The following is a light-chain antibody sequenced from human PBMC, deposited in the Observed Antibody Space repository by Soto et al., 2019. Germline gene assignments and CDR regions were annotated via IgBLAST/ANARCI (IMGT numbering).Light chain of an antibody. CDR1: QSVSSD. CDR2: GAS. V-gene: IGKV3-15*01. Sequence: EIVMTQSPGTLSVSPGEGATLSCSASQSVSSDLAWIQQKPGQAPRLLIYGASTRATGIPARFSGSGSGTEFTLTISSLQPEDFAVYSCQQYNSWPRTFGQGTKVEIK. J-gene: IGKJ1*01. CDR3: QQYNSWPRT.